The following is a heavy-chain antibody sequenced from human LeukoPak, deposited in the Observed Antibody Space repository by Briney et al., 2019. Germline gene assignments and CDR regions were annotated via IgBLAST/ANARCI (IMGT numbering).Heavy chain of an antibody. CDR3: ARRCYNHHCLDY. D-gene: IGHD2-2*02. Sequence: GESLKISCKGSGYSFTSYWIGWVRQMPGKGLEWLGIIYPSDSDTRYSPSFQGQVTISVDKSISTAYLQWSSLKASDTAMYYCARRCYNHHCLDYWGQGTLVTVSS. J-gene: IGHJ4*02. CDR2: IYPSDSDT. CDR1: GYSFTSYW. V-gene: IGHV5-51*01.